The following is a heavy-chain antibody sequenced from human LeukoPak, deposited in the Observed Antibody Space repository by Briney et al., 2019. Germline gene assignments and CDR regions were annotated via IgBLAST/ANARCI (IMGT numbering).Heavy chain of an antibody. J-gene: IGHJ4*02. CDR2: INSDGSST. D-gene: IGHD3-16*02. CDR1: GFTFSSYW. V-gene: IGHV3-74*01. CDR3: ARGEYDYVWGSYPQSDY. Sequence: GGSLRLSCAASGFTFSSYWMHWVRQAPGKGLVWVSRINSDGSSTGYADSVKGRFTISRDNAKNTLYLQMNSLRAEDTAVYYCARGEYDYVWGSYPQSDYWGQGTLVTVSS.